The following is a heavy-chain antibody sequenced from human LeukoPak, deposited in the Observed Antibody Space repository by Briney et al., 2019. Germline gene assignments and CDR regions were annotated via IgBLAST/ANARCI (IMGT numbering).Heavy chain of an antibody. J-gene: IGHJ4*02. CDR2: ISYDGSNK. Sequence: GGSLRLSRAASGFTFSSYAMHWVRQAPGKGLEWVAVISYDGSNKYYADSVKGRFTISRDNSKNTLFLQMNSLRAEDTAVYYCARIESSLVVASPFDYWGQGTLVTVSS. V-gene: IGHV3-30*01. CDR1: GFTFSSYA. D-gene: IGHD3-22*01. CDR3: ARIESSLVVASPFDY.